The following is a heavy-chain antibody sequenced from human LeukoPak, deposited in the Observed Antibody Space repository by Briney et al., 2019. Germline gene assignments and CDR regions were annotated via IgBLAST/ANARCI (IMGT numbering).Heavy chain of an antibody. D-gene: IGHD4-17*01. CDR3: AGEIYDDFGFDS. V-gene: IGHV3-30*04. CDR1: GFTFSTYA. CDR2: MSYDGSNE. J-gene: IGHJ4*02. Sequence: GGSLRLSCAASGFTFSTYAMHWVRQAPGKGLEWVAVMSYDGSNEFYADSVKGRFTISRDNSKNTLFLQMNSVRDEDRAVYYCAGEIYDDFGFDSWGQGTLVTVSS.